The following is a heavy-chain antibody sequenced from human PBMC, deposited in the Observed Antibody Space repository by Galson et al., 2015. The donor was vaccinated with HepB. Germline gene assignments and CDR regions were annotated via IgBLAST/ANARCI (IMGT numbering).Heavy chain of an antibody. D-gene: IGHD5-12*01. CDR1: GGSISSGNYY. J-gene: IGHJ4*02. CDR3: AALLSGYEFDF. V-gene: IGHV4-61*01. Sequence: SETLSLTCTVSGGSISSGNYYWSWIRQPPGEGLEWIGYVNYKGGASYSPSLKSRVIISVDTSKSQIYLKLSSVTAADTAMYYCAALLSGYEFDFWGQGNLVTVSS. CDR2: VNYKGGA.